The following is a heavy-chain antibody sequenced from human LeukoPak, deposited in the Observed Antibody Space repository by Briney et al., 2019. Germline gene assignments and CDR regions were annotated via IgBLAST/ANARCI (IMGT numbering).Heavy chain of an antibody. J-gene: IGHJ4*02. CDR2: ISWNSGSI. D-gene: IGHD2-2*01. Sequence: GRSLRLSCAASGFTFDDYAMHWVRQAPGKGLEWVSGISWNSGSIGYADSVKGRFTISRDNAKNTLYLQMNSLRAEDTAVYYCAKSARYCSSTSCSPGGDYWGQGTLVTVSS. V-gene: IGHV3-9*01. CDR1: GFTFDDYA. CDR3: AKSARYCSSTSCSPGGDY.